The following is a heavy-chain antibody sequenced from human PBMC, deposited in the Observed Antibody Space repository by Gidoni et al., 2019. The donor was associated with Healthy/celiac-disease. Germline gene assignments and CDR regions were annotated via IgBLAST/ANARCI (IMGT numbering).Heavy chain of an antibody. V-gene: IGHV3-21*01. J-gene: IGHJ4*02. Sequence: EVQLVESGGGLVKPGGSLRLSCAASGFTFSSYSMNWVRQAPGKGLEWVSSISSSSSYIYYADSVKGRFTISRDNAKNSLYLQMNSLRAEDTAVYYCASYLEGGYQGYWGQGTLVTISS. CDR1: GFTFSSYS. D-gene: IGHD2-2*01. CDR2: ISSSSSYI. CDR3: ASYLEGGYQGY.